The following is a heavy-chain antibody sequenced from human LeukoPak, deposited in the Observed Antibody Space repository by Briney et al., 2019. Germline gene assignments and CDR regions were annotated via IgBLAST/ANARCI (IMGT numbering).Heavy chain of an antibody. J-gene: IGHJ4*02. CDR1: GFTFSTYS. CDR2: ISSSSSTI. Sequence: GGSLRLSCAASGFTFSTYSMNWVRQAPGKGLEWVSYISSSSSTIYYADSVKGRFTISRDNGKNSLYLQMNSLRAEDAAVYYCATEMGDYWGQGTLVTVSS. D-gene: IGHD2-8*01. V-gene: IGHV3-48*01. CDR3: ATEMGDY.